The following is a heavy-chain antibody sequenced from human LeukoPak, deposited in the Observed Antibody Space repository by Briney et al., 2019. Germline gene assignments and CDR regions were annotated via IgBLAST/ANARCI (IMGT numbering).Heavy chain of an antibody. J-gene: IGHJ6*02. Sequence: GASVKVSCKASGYTFTSYGISWVRQAPGQGLEWMGWISAYNGNTNYAQKLQGRVTMTTDTSTSTAYMELRSLRSDDTAVYYCARDYRSIAAAGTVQYYYYGMDVWGQGTTVTVSS. D-gene: IGHD6-13*01. CDR2: ISAYNGNT. CDR1: GYTFTSYG. CDR3: ARDYRSIAAAGTVQYYYYGMDV. V-gene: IGHV1-18*01.